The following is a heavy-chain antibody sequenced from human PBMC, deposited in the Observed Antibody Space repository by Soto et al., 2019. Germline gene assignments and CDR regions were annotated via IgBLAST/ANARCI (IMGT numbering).Heavy chain of an antibody. CDR2: IYYNGDT. CDR1: NDSINNGGHY. Sequence: SETLSLTCTVSNDSINNGGHYWTWIRQLPGKALEWIGYIYYNGDTDYNPSLKSRLAMSVDTSKNQFSLRLTSVTPADTAVYFCARADLEPLFDHWGQGILVTVSS. V-gene: IGHV4-31*03. CDR3: ARADLEPLFDH. J-gene: IGHJ4*02.